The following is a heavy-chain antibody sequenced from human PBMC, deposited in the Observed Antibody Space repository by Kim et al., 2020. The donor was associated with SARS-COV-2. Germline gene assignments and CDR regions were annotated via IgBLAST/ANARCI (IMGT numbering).Heavy chain of an antibody. D-gene: IGHD3-16*01. J-gene: IGHJ6*02. CDR2: IYYSGST. V-gene: IGHV4-39*01. CDR1: GGSISSSSYY. Sequence: SETLSLTCTVSGGSISSSSYYWGWIRQPPGKGLEWIGSIYYSGSTYYNPSLKSRVTISVDTSKNQFSLKLSSVTAADTAVYYCARTPNYDYVWGSYQGGMDVWGQGTTVTVSS. CDR3: ARTPNYDYVWGSYQGGMDV.